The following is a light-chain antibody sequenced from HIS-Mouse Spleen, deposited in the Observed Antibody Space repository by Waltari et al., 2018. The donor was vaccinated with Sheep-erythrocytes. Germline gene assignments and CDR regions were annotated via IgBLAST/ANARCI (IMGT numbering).Light chain of an antibody. Sequence: SYELTQPPSVSVSPGQTARITCSGDALPKKYAYWYQQKSGQAPVLVIYADSKRPSGNPERFSGSSSGTMATLTISGAQVEDEADYYCYSTDSSGNHYVFGTGTKVTVL. J-gene: IGLJ1*01. V-gene: IGLV3-10*01. CDR1: ALPKKY. CDR3: YSTDSSGNHYV. CDR2: ADS.